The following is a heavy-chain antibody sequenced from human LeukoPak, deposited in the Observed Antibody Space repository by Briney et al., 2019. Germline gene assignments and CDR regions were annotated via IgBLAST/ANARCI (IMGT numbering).Heavy chain of an antibody. J-gene: IGHJ4*02. Sequence: GGSLRLSCTASGFTFGDYAMSWVRQAPGKGLEWVGFIRSKAYGGTTEYAASVKGRFTISRDDSKSIAYLQMSSLKTEDTAVYYCTRTGYDFWSGYYPLDYWGQGTLVTVSS. CDR1: GFTFGDYA. D-gene: IGHD3-3*01. CDR3: TRTGYDFWSGYYPLDY. CDR2: IRSKAYGGTT. V-gene: IGHV3-49*04.